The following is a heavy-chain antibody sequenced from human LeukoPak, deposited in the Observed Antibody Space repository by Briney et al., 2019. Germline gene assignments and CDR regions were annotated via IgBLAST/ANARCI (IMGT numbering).Heavy chain of an antibody. V-gene: IGHV4-30-4*08. Sequence: PSQTLSLTCTLSGGSISSGDYYWSWIRQPPGKGLEWIGHIYYSGSTYYNPSLKSRVTISVDTSKNQFSLKLSSVTAADTAVYYCARGVMGDRNDYFDYWGQGTLVTVSS. J-gene: IGHJ4*02. CDR3: ARGVMGDRNDYFDY. CDR2: IYYSGST. D-gene: IGHD3-16*01. CDR1: GGSISSGDYY.